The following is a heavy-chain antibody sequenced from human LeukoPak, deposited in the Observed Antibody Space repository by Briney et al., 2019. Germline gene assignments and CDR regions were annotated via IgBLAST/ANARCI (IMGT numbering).Heavy chain of an antibody. CDR3: AKFIFYSGSEGYGDR. CDR1: GFTFSYYG. V-gene: IGHV3-30*18. D-gene: IGHD3-22*01. J-gene: IGHJ5*02. Sequence: HAGGSLTLSCAASGFTFSYYGLHWVRQAPGKGLEWVALISTDGSNKNYADSVKGRFTISRDNSKNTLYLQMNSLRAEDTAVYYCAKFIFYSGSEGYGDRWGQGTLVTVSS. CDR2: ISTDGSNK.